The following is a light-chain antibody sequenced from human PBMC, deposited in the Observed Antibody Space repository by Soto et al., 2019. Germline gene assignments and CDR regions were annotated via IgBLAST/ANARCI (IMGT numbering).Light chain of an antibody. CDR1: QSVSIY. V-gene: IGKV3-11*01. Sequence: EIVLTQSPATLSLSPGERATLSCRASQSVSIYLAWYQQKPGQAPRLLIFDAFNRPTGIPARFSGSGSGTDFTLTISSLEPEDFAVYYCQQYGSSITLGQGTRLEIK. J-gene: IGKJ5*01. CDR2: DAF. CDR3: QQYGSSIT.